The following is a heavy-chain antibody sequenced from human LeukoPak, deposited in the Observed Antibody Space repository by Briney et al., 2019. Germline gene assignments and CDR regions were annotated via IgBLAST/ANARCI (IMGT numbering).Heavy chain of an antibody. CDR1: GFTFTSYV. CDR3: ARRKFGGPFDL. D-gene: IGHD3-10*01. Sequence: GGSLRLSCAASGFTFTSYVMSWVRQAPGKGLEWVSVIGGSGSSTDYAGSVKGRFTISRDNSKNTLYLQMNNLRVEDTAVYYCARRKFGGPFDLWGQGTMVTVSS. V-gene: IGHV3-23*01. J-gene: IGHJ3*01. CDR2: IGGSGSST.